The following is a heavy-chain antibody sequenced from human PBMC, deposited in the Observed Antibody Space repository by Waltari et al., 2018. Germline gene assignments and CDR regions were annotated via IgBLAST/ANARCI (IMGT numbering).Heavy chain of an antibody. CDR2: LYYNGST. CDR3: ASFNAWDYDLDY. Sequence: QLQLQESGPGLVKPSETLSLTCSVSGGSISSMNYFWGWIRQPPGKGLEWIGSLYYNGSTYYNPCLRSRVTMSIDAPKNQLSLRLSSVTAADTAVYFCASFNAWDYDLDYWGQGALVTVSS. J-gene: IGHJ4*02. V-gene: IGHV4-39*01. D-gene: IGHD3-22*01. CDR1: GGSISSMNYF.